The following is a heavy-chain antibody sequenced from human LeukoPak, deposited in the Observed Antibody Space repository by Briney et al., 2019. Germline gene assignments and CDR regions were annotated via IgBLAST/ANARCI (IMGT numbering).Heavy chain of an antibody. CDR2: IYYSGST. Sequence: SETLSLTCTVSGGSVSSGSYYWSWLRQPPGKGLEWVGYIYYSGSTNYNPSLKSRVTISVDTSKNQFALKLSSVTAADTAVYYCASWSSTRYYYYGMDVWGKGTTVTVSS. V-gene: IGHV4-61*01. J-gene: IGHJ6*04. CDR3: ASWSSTRYYYYGMDV. D-gene: IGHD2-2*01. CDR1: GGSVSSGSYY.